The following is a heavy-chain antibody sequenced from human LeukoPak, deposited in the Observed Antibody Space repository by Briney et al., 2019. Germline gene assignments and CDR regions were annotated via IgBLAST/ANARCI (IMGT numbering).Heavy chain of an antibody. Sequence: SETLSLTCTVSGGSISSGGYYWSWIRQHPGKGLEWIGYIYYSGSTYYNPSLKSRVTISVDTSKNQFSLKLSSVTAADTAVYYCARRLYYYDSSGLNDAFDIWGQGTMVTVSS. CDR3: ARRLYYYDSSGLNDAFDI. CDR2: IYYSGST. J-gene: IGHJ3*02. CDR1: GGSISSGGYY. V-gene: IGHV4-31*03. D-gene: IGHD3-22*01.